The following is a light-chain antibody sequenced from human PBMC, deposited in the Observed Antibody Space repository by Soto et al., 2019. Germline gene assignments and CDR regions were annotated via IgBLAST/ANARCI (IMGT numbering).Light chain of an antibody. CDR3: QQRSSAIT. V-gene: IGKV3-11*01. CDR2: GAS. J-gene: IGKJ5*01. Sequence: EIVLTQSPATLSLSPGERATLSCRASQSLNRDLAWYQQKPGQSPRLLIFGASIRATGIPARFSGSGSGTDFTLTISSLEPEDFAVYYCQQRSSAITFGQGTRLEIK. CDR1: QSLNRD.